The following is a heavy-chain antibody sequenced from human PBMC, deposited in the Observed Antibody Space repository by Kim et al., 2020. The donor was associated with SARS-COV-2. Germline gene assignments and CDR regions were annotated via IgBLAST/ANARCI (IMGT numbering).Heavy chain of an antibody. CDR2: ISAYNGNT. J-gene: IGHJ6*02. Sequence: ASVKVSCKASGYTFTSYGISWVRQAPGQGLEWMGWISAYNGNTNYAQKLQGRVTMTTDTSTSTAYMELRSLRSDDTAVYYCARDWPNRDPKYSSGWYYYYYGMDVWGQGTTVTVSS. D-gene: IGHD6-19*01. CDR1: GYTFTSYG. CDR3: ARDWPNRDPKYSSGWYYYYYGMDV. V-gene: IGHV1-18*01.